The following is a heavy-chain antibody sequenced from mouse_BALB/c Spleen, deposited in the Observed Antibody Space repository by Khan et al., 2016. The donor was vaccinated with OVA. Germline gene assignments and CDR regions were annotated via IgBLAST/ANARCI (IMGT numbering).Heavy chain of an antibody. V-gene: IGHV3-2*02. CDR1: GYSITSDFA. CDR3: TRSVYYAYAYAMDY. D-gene: IGHD2-2*01. CDR2: ISFSGST. J-gene: IGHJ4*01. Sequence: EVQLQESGPGLVKPSQSLSLTCTVTGYSITSDFAWNWVRQFPGNKLEWMGYISFSGSTSYDPSLKSRLSITRDTSKNQFFLQLSSVTTEDTATYYCTRSVYYAYAYAMDYWGQGISVTVSS.